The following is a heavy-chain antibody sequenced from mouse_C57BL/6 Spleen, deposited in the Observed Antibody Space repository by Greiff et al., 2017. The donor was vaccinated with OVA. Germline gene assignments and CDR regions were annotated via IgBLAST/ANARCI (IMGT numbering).Heavy chain of an antibody. CDR3: ARDRDSYGGSYGCYFDV. D-gene: IGHD1-1*01. CDR2: INYDGSST. V-gene: IGHV5-16*01. CDR1: GFTFSDYY. Sequence: EVLLVESEGGLVQPGSSVKLSCTASGFTFSDYYMAWVRQVPEKGLEWVANINYDGSSTYYLDSLKSRFIISRDNATNILYLQLSSLKSEDTAAYYCARDRDSYGGSYGCYFDVWGTGTTLTVSS. J-gene: IGHJ1*03.